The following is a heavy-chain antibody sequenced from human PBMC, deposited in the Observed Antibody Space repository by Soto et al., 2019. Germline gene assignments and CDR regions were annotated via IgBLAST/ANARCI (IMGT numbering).Heavy chain of an antibody. CDR3: AGGDAYYAVPV. Sequence: GGSLRLSCTASGLTFSSYGMHWVRQAPGEGQGLRRGLEWVSYISSSSSTIFYADYLKGRFTISRDNSKNTLSLQMNSLRAEDTAVYYCAGGDAYYAVPVWGHGTTVTVSS. CDR2: ISSSSSTI. V-gene: IGHV3-48*01. J-gene: IGHJ6*02. D-gene: IGHD3-16*01. CDR1: GLTFSSYG.